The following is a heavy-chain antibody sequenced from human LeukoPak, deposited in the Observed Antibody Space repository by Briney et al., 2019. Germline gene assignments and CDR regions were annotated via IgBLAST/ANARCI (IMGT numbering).Heavy chain of an antibody. V-gene: IGHV4-34*01. CDR3: ARGFIVVVPAANTGYAFDI. D-gene: IGHD2-2*01. CDR1: GGSFSGYY. Sequence: SETLSLTCDVYGGSFSGYYWSWFRQPPGKGLDWTGEINHSGSTNYNPSLTSRVTISVDTSKTQFSLKLSSVTAADTAVYYCARGFIVVVPAANTGYAFDIWGQGTMVTVSS. J-gene: IGHJ3*02. CDR2: INHSGST.